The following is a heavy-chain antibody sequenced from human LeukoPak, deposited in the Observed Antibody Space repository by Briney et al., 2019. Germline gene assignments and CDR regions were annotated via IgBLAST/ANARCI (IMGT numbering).Heavy chain of an antibody. J-gene: IGHJ4*02. V-gene: IGHV3-23*01. CDR3: ARDEPFYQLLLTGIQFDY. D-gene: IGHD2-2*01. CDR2: ISGSGGST. Sequence: GGSLRLSCAASGFTFSSYAMSWVRQAPGKGLEWVSAISGSGGSTYYADSVKGRFTISRDNSKNTLYLQMNSLRAEDTAVYYCARDEPFYQLLLTGIQFDYWGQGTLVTVSS. CDR1: GFTFSSYA.